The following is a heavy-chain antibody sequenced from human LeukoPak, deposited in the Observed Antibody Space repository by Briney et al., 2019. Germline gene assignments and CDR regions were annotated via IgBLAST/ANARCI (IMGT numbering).Heavy chain of an antibody. CDR2: INPSGGST. CDR3: ARGRMIRGYWYFDL. CDR1: GYTFTNYY. Sequence: ASVKVSCKASGYTFTNYYIHWVRQTPGQGLEWMGTINPSGGSTSYAQKFQGRVTITRDTSASTAYMELSSLRSEDTAVYYCARGRMIRGYWYFDLWGRGTLVTVSS. V-gene: IGHV1-46*01. D-gene: IGHD3-22*01. J-gene: IGHJ2*01.